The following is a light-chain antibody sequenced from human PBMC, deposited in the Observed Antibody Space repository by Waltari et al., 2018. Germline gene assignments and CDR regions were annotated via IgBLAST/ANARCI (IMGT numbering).Light chain of an antibody. J-gene: IGLJ2*01. CDR2: SDN. V-gene: IGLV3-21*02. CDR1: NIGSKN. CDR3: AAWDDSLNGPV. Sequence: SYELTQPSSVSAASGQTATITCGGDNIGSKNVHWYLQRPPRAPLLVLFSDNKRPSGIPDRFSGSNSGNTAALTINRVEAGDEADYYCAAWDDSLNGPVFGGGTKVTVL.